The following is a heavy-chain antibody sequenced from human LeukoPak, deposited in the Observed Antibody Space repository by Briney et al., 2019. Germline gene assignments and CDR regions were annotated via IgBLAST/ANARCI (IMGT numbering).Heavy chain of an antibody. D-gene: IGHD1-26*01. CDR2: MNPNSGNT. CDR3: ARDNSVGDYAWWFDP. J-gene: IGHJ5*02. V-gene: IGHV1-8*02. CDR1: GYIFTSYD. Sequence: ASVKVSCKASGYIFTSYDINWVRQATGQGLEWMGWMNPNSGNTGYAQKFQGRVTMTRDMSTSTDYMELSSLRSEDTAVYYCARDNSVGDYAWWFDPWGQGTLVTVSS.